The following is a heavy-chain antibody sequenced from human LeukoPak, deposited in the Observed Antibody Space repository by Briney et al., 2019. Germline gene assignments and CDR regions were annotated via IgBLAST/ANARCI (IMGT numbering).Heavy chain of an antibody. V-gene: IGHV4-30-2*01. D-gene: IGHD1-7*01. CDR1: GGSISSGGYY. CDR3: ARDQGGTTGYFDL. J-gene: IGHJ2*01. CDR2: IYHSGST. Sequence: SQTLSLTCTVSGGSISSGGYYWSWIRQPPGKGLEWIGYIYHSGSTYYNPSLKSRVTISVDRSKNQFSLKLSSVTAADTAVYYCARDQGGTTGYFDLWGRGTLVTVSS.